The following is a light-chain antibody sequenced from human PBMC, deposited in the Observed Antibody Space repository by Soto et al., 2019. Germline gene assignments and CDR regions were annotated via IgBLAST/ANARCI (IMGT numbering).Light chain of an antibody. J-gene: IGKJ2*01. V-gene: IGKV1-5*03. CDR2: KAS. CDR1: QSISSW. CDR3: QQYDNYPYT. Sequence: DIPMTQSPSTLSASVGDRVTITCRASQSISSWLAWYQQKPGKAPKILIYKASSLESGVPSRFSGSGSGTELTLTISSLQPDDFATDYCQQYDNYPYTFGQGSKLEIK.